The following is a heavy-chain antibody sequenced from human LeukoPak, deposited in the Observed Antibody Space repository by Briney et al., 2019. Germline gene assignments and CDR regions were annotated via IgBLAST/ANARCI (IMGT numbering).Heavy chain of an antibody. CDR2: ISGSGGST. CDR1: GFTFSSYA. J-gene: IGHJ5*02. V-gene: IGHV3-23*01. D-gene: IGHD3-10*01. CDR3: AKDTDYYGSGSYSGP. Sequence: PGGSLRLSCAASGFTFSSYAMSWVRQAPGKGLEWVSAISGSGGSTYYADSVKGRFTISRDNSKNTLYLQMNSLRAEDTAVYYCAKDTDYYGSGSYSGPWGQGTLVTVSS.